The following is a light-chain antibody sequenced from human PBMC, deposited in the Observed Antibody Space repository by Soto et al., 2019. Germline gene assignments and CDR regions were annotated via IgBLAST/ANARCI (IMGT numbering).Light chain of an antibody. J-gene: IGKJ4*01. CDR2: AAS. V-gene: IGKV1-39*01. CDR1: QTLNNY. Sequence: DIQMTQSPYSVSASVGDRVTITCRASQTLNNYLTWFQQKPGKAPKVLIYAASTLQSGVPSRFSGSGSGAEFTLTISSLQPEDFATYYCQQSFSPLLTFGGGTKVEIK. CDR3: QQSFSPLLT.